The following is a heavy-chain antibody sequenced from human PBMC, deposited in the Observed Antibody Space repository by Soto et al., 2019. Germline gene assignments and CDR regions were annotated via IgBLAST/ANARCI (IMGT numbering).Heavy chain of an antibody. V-gene: IGHV1-3*01. Sequence: ASVKVSCKASGYTFTTYAIHCVRQAPKQRLDWMGWIDAGNGNTKYSQRFQGRVTITRDTSASTAYMELSSLTSEDTAVYYCARGVVLRFLEWPPPHYLDYWGQGTLVTVSS. J-gene: IGHJ4*02. CDR1: GYTFTTYA. D-gene: IGHD3-3*01. CDR3: ARGVVLRFLEWPPPHYLDY. CDR2: IDAGNGNT.